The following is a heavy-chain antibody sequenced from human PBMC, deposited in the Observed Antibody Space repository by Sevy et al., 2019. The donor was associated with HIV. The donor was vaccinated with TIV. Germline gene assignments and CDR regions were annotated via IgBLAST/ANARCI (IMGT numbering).Heavy chain of an antibody. V-gene: IGHV3-53*01. Sequence: GGSLRLSCAASGFTVGSNYMSWVRQAPGKGLEWVSIIYSGVTTSYADSVKGRFTISRDNSKNTLYLQMNSLRAEDTAVYYCARGRVYCSSTSCYTDYYGMDVWGQGTTVTVSS. D-gene: IGHD2-2*02. CDR2: IYSGVTT. CDR1: GFTVGSNY. J-gene: IGHJ6*02. CDR3: ARGRVYCSSTSCYTDYYGMDV.